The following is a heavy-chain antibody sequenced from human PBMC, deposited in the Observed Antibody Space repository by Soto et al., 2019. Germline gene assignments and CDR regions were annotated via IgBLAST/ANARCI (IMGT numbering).Heavy chain of an antibody. V-gene: IGHV5-51*01. CDR3: ASLSSSWARDYYYYRAG. J-gene: IGHJ6*03. CDR2: IYPGDSDT. CDR1: GYSFTSYW. Sequence: GESLKISCKGSGYSFTSYWIGWVRQMPGKGLEWMGIIYPGDSDTRYSPSFQGQVTISADKSISTAYLQWSSLKASDTAMYYCASLSSSWARDYYYYRAGGAKGHTATFSS. D-gene: IGHD6-13*01.